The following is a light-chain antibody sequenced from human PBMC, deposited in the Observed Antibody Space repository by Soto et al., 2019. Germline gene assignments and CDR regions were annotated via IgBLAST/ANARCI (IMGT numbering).Light chain of an antibody. J-gene: IGLJ1*01. CDR3: YSYAGRNLYV. V-gene: IGLV2-23*02. CDR1: SGDVGSYNL. CDR2: EVT. Sequence: QSAPTQPASVSGSPGQSITISCTGTSGDVGSYNLVSWYQQYPGKVPKLMISEVTKRPSGVSDRFSGSKSGNTASLTISGLQAEDEAYYYCYSYAGRNLYVFGTGTKLTVL.